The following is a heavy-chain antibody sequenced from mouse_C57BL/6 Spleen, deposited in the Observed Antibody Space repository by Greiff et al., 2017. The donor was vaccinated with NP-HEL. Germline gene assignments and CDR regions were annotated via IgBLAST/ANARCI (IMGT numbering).Heavy chain of an antibody. CDR3: ARSGYGNYPFAY. Sequence: QVQLQQPGTELVKPGASVKLSCKASGYTFTSYWMHWVKQRPGQGLAWIGNINPSNGGTNYNEKFKSKATLTVDKSSSTAYMQLSSLTSEDSAVYYCARSGYGNYPFAYWGQGTLVTVSA. V-gene: IGHV1-53*01. D-gene: IGHD2-10*02. J-gene: IGHJ3*01. CDR2: INPSNGGT. CDR1: GYTFTSYW.